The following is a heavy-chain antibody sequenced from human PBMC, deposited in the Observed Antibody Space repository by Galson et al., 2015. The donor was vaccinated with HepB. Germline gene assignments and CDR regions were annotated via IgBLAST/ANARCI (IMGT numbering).Heavy chain of an antibody. D-gene: IGHD2-15*01. V-gene: IGHV3-23*01. CDR1: GFTFSSYA. CDR3: ATGGYAVVAVAPFDY. J-gene: IGHJ4*02. Sequence: SLRLSCAASGFTFSSYAMSWVRQAPGKGLEWVSAISGSGGSTYYADSVKGRFTISRDNSKNTLYLQMNSLRAEDTAVYYCATGGYAVVAVAPFDYWGQGTLVTVSS. CDR2: ISGSGGST.